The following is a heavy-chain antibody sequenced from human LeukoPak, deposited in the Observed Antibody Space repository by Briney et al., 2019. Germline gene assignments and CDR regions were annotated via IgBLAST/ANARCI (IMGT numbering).Heavy chain of an antibody. Sequence: PSETLSLTCAVYGGSFSGYYWSWIRQPPGKGLEWIGYIYYSGSTNYNPSLKSRTTISVDTSRKQFSLRLSSVTAADTAVYYCARGKRGLRDWGQGTLVTVSS. D-gene: IGHD3/OR15-3a*01. CDR2: IYYSGST. CDR1: GGSFSGYY. J-gene: IGHJ4*02. CDR3: ARGKRGLRD. V-gene: IGHV4-59*01.